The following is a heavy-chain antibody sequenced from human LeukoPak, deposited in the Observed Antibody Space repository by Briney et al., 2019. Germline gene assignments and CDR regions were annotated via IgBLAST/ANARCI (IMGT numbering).Heavy chain of an antibody. CDR2: ISYDGSNK. J-gene: IGHJ6*04. Sequence: GRSLRLSCAASGFTFSCYAMHWVRQAPGKGLEWVAVISYDGSNKYYADSVKGRFTISRDNSKNTLYLQMNSLRAEDTAVYYCARDRSQVPADLYYYYYGMDVWGKGTTVTVSS. D-gene: IGHD2-2*01. V-gene: IGHV3-30*04. CDR3: ARDRSQVPADLYYYYYGMDV. CDR1: GFTFSCYA.